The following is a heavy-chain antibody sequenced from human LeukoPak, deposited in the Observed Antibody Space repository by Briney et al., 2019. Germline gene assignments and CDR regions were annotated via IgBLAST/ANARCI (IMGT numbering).Heavy chain of an antibody. CDR3: ARGHFGLDY. J-gene: IGHJ4*02. Sequence: GGSLRFSCVASGFTFSDYYMSWIRQTPGKGLEWVSYIDLSGRSTYYADSVRGRFTISRDNAKKSLYLQMNTLRAEDTAMYYCARGHFGLDYWGQGTLVTVSS. CDR1: GFTFSDYY. V-gene: IGHV3-11*01. CDR2: IDLSGRST. D-gene: IGHD3-10*01.